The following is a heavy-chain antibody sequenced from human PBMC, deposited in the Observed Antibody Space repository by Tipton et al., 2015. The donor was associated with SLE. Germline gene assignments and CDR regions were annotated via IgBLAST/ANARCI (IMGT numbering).Heavy chain of an antibody. CDR3: ARALPGGDRYYFDY. J-gene: IGHJ4*02. V-gene: IGHV4-59*01. Sequence: TLSLTCTVSGGSISSYYWSWIRQPPGKGLEWIGYIYHSGSTNYNPFLKSRVTISVDTSKNQFSLKLSSVTAADTAVYYCARALPGGDRYYFDYWGQGTLVTVSS. CDR2: IYHSGST. CDR1: GGSISSYY. D-gene: IGHD2-21*02.